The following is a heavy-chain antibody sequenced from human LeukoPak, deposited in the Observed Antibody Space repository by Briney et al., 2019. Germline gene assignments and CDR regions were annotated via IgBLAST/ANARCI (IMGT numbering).Heavy chain of an antibody. Sequence: ASVKVSCKASGYTFTSYDINWVRQTTGQGLEWMGGIIPIFGTANYAQKFQGRVTITADESTSTAYMELSSLRSEDTAVYYCARGPDCGGDCYSDYWGQGTLVTVSS. CDR2: IIPIFGTA. CDR1: GYTFTSYD. CDR3: ARGPDCGGDCYSDY. V-gene: IGHV1-69*13. J-gene: IGHJ4*02. D-gene: IGHD2-21*02.